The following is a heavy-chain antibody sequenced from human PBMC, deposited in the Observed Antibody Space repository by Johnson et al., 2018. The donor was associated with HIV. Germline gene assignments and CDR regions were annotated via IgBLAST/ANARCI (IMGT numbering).Heavy chain of an antibody. D-gene: IGHD1-26*01. CDR3: VRDRSTYSGSYYGWDAFAL. CDR2: ISYDGSNK. V-gene: IGHV3-30-3*01. CDR1: GFTFSNYP. J-gene: IGHJ3*01. Sequence: QVQLVESGGGVVQPGRSLRLSCAASGFTFSNYPMHWVRHAPGTGLEWVAVISYDGSNKYYADSVKGRFTISRDNSKNTLYLQMNSLRAEDTAVYYCVRDRSTYSGSYYGWDAFALWGQGTMVTVSS.